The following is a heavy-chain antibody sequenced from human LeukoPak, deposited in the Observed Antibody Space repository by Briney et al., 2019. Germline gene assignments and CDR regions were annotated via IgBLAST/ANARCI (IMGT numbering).Heavy chain of an antibody. CDR3: AKAAYCSSTTCPLDY. Sequence: GGFLRLSCAASGFTFGNYAMSWVRQAPGKGLEWVSATRGSGGSTYYADSVKGRFTISRDNSKNTLYLQMNSLRAEDTAVYYCAKAAYCSSTTCPLDYWGQGTLVTVSS. CDR1: GFTFGNYA. D-gene: IGHD2-2*01. CDR2: TRGSGGST. J-gene: IGHJ4*02. V-gene: IGHV3-23*01.